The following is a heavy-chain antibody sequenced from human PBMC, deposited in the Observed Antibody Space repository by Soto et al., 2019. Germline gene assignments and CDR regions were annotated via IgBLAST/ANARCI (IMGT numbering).Heavy chain of an antibody. J-gene: IGHJ5*01. D-gene: IGHD2-2*01. V-gene: IGHV6-1*01. CDR3: ARLVGNSWLDS. CDR1: GDSFSTNSAT. CDR2: TYYRSKWYN. Sequence: PSQTLSLTCAISGDSFSTNSATSDWIRQSPSRGLEWLGRTYYRSKWYNDYAVSVKGRITINPDTSNNQFSLQLNSVTPDDTAVYYCARLVGNSWLDSWGQGTLVTVSS.